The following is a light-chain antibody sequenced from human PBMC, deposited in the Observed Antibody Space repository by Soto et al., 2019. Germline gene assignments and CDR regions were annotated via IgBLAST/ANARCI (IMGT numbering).Light chain of an antibody. J-gene: IGKJ2*01. V-gene: IGKV1-5*01. Sequence: DIQMTQSPSTLSASVGDRVTITCRASQSISSWLAWYQQKPGKAPKLLIYDASSLESGVPSRSSGSGSGTEFTLTISSLQPDDFATYYCQQYNSYSEYAFGQGTKLEIK. CDR1: QSISSW. CDR3: QQYNSYSEYA. CDR2: DAS.